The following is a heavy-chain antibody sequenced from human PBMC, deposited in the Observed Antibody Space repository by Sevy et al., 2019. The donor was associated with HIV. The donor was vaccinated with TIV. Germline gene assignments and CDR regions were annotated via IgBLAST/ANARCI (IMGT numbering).Heavy chain of an antibody. CDR1: GFTFSSYG. CDR3: AKGMYYYDSSGLDGMDV. CDR2: ISYDGSNK. J-gene: IGHJ6*02. D-gene: IGHD3-22*01. V-gene: IGHV3-30*18. Sequence: GGSLRLSCAASGFTFSSYGMHWVRQAPGKGLEWVAVISYDGSNKYYADSVKGRFTISRDNSKNTLYLQMNSLRAEDTAVYYCAKGMYYYDSSGLDGMDVWGQGTTVTVS.